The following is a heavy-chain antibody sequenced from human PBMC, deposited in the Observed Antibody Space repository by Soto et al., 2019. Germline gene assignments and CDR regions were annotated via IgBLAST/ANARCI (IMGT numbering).Heavy chain of an antibody. CDR1: GYRFSGYW. CDR2: IYPDDSDT. CDR3: AKGGYGSGWPYYFEQ. J-gene: IGHJ4*02. V-gene: IGHV5-51*01. Sequence: SLKISCKGSGYRFSGYWIAWVRQMPGKGLEWMGFIYPDDSDTRYSPSFQGQVTISVDKSISTAYLQWSSLKASDTAMYYCAKGGYGSGWPYYFEQWGQGTLVTVSS. D-gene: IGHD6-19*01.